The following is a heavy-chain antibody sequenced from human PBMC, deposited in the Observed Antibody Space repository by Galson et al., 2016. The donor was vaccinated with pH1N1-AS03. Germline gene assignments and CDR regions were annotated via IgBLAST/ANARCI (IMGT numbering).Heavy chain of an antibody. V-gene: IGHV3-74*01. D-gene: IGHD2-2*01. J-gene: IGHJ6*02. Sequence: SLRLSCAASGFTFSMSYIHWVRQAPGKGLEWVSRISNDGRNVRYADFVKGRFAVSRDNAKNTVFLQMNSLSADDTAVYFCARRNPNPNFAIWYQHDYGMDVWGQGILVTVSS. CDR3: ARRNPNPNFAIWYQHDYGMDV. CDR2: ISNDGRNV. CDR1: GFTFSMSY.